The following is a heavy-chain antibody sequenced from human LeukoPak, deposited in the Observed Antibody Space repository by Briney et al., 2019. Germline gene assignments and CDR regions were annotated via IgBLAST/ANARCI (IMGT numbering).Heavy chain of an antibody. CDR3: AGNRGYTYDYDSFDP. CDR2: ITYDGSEM. D-gene: IGHD5-18*01. V-gene: IGHV3-30*19. CDR1: GFTFSSYG. J-gene: IGHJ5*02. Sequence: PGGSLTLSCAASGFTFSSYGMYWVRQAPGKGLECVAFITYDGSEMYYADSVKGRFTISRDNSRDTLYLHVNSLRGDDTAIYYCAGNRGYTYDYDSFDPWGQGTLVTVSS.